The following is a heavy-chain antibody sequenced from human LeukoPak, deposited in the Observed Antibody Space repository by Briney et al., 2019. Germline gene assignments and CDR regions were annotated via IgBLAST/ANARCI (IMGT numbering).Heavy chain of an antibody. CDR2: IKQDGSEK. CDR3: ARGTPSSSGWLYYGMDV. D-gene: IGHD6-19*01. J-gene: IGHJ6*02. Sequence: GGSLRLSCAASGFTFSSYWMSWVRQAPGKGLEWVANIKQDGSEKYYVDSVKGRFTISRDNAKNSLYLQMNSLRAEDTAVYYCARGTPSSSGWLYYGMDVWGQGTTVTVSS. CDR1: GFTFSSYW. V-gene: IGHV3-7*01.